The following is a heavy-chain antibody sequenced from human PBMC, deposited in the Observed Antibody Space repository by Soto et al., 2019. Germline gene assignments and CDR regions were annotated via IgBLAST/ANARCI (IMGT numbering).Heavy chain of an antibody. V-gene: IGHV1-69*01. CDR3: ARVGCSSTSCYGYYGMDV. Sequence: QVQLVQSGAEVKKPGSSVKVSCKASGGTFSSYAISWVRQAPGQGLEWMGGIIPIFGTANYAQKFQGRVTITADESTSTDYMELSSLRSEDTAVYYCARVGCSSTSCYGYYGMDVWGQGTTVTVSS. D-gene: IGHD2-2*01. CDR1: GGTFSSYA. J-gene: IGHJ6*02. CDR2: IIPIFGTA.